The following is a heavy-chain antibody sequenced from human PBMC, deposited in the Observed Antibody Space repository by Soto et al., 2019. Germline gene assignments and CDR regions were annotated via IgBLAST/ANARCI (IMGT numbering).Heavy chain of an antibody. D-gene: IGHD4-4*01. Sequence: TSETLSLTCNVSGGSVSSGSYYWSWIRQPPGKGLEWIGYIYYSGSTNYNPSLKSRATISVDTSKNHFSLKLSSVTAGDTAVYYCARSMATVTTVYYDGMDVLGQGTTVTLSS. CDR1: GGSVSSGSYY. CDR2: IYYSGST. J-gene: IGHJ6*02. V-gene: IGHV4-61*03. CDR3: ARSMATVTTVYYDGMDV.